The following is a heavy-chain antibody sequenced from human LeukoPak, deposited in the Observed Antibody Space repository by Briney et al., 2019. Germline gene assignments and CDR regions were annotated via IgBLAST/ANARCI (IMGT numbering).Heavy chain of an antibody. CDR1: GFTFSAYG. CDR3: ARDLHPWTGDY. CDR2: IQNDGSKN. J-gene: IGHJ4*02. Sequence: PGGSLRLSCAASGFTFSAYGMHWVRQAPGKGLEWVAFIQNDGSKNYYADSVKGLFTISRDNSKNTLYLHMNSLRLEDTAVHYRARDLHPWTGDYWGQGTLVTVSS. D-gene: IGHD1-14*01. V-gene: IGHV3-30*02.